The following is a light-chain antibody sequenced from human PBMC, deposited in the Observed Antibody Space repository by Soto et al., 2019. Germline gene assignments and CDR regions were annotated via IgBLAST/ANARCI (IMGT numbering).Light chain of an antibody. CDR3: QQYNSWPYT. J-gene: IGKJ2*01. Sequence: IVLTQSPATLSVSPGERATLSCRASQSVSRLLAWYQQKPRQAPRLLIYDTSTRATGIPARFSGSGSGTDFTLSISSLQSEDFAIYYCQQYNSWPYTFGHGTKLEIK. V-gene: IGKV3-15*01. CDR1: QSVSRL. CDR2: DTS.